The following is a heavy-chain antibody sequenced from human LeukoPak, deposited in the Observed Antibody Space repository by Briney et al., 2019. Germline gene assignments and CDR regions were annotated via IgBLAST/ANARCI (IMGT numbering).Heavy chain of an antibody. CDR3: ARGGARGSSAFDI. J-gene: IGHJ3*02. CDR1: GYSISAFC. CDR2: IYYSGST. V-gene: IGHV4-59*01. D-gene: IGHD3-10*01. Sequence: WETLSLTCTVSGYSISAFCWSWIRQPPGKGLEWIGYIYYSGSTNYNPSLKSRVTILIETSKNQFSLKLRSVTAADTAVYYCARGGARGSSAFDIWGQGTMVTVSS.